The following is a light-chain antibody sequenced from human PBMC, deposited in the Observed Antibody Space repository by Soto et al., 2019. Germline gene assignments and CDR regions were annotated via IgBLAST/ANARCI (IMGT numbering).Light chain of an antibody. Sequence: QSALTQPASVSGSPGQSITISCTGTSSDVGRYNYVSWYQQNPGKAPKLIIYDVSDRPSGVSNRFSGSKSGTTASLPISGLQAEDEADYYCGSYTSSDTMIFGGGTKLTVL. CDR3: GSYTSSDTMI. CDR1: SSDVGRYNY. CDR2: DVS. V-gene: IGLV2-14*01. J-gene: IGLJ2*01.